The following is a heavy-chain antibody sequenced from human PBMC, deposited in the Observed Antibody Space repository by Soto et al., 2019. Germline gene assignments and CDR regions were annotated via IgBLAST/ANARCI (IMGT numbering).Heavy chain of an antibody. J-gene: IGHJ3*02. D-gene: IGHD2-8*01. CDR2: IRSKAYGGTT. Sequence: GGSLRLSCTASGFTFGDYAMSWFRQAPGKGLEWVGFIRSKAYGGTTEYAASVKGRFTISRDDSKSIAYLQMNSLKTEDTAVYYCTRDGGGRSPFGMLYAFDIWGQGTMVTVS. CDR3: TRDGGGRSPFGMLYAFDI. CDR1: GFTFGDYA. V-gene: IGHV3-49*03.